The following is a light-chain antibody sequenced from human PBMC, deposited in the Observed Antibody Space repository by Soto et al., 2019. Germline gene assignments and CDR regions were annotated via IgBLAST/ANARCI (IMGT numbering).Light chain of an antibody. CDR3: CSYAGSYTWV. CDR1: SSDVGDYDF. Sequence: QAVVTQPRSVSGSPGQSVTISCTGTSSDVGDYDFVSWYRQHPGTVPKLMIYDVSERPSGVPDRFSGSKSGNTASLTISGLQAEDEAVYYCCSYAGSYTWVFGGGTKVTVL. J-gene: IGLJ3*02. CDR2: DVS. V-gene: IGLV2-11*01.